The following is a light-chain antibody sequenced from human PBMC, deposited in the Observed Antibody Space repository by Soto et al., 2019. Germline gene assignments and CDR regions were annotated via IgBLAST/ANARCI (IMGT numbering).Light chain of an antibody. J-gene: IGKJ4*01. Sequence: EIVMTQSPAPLSVSPGESATLSCRASQSVSSTLAWYQQKPGQAPRLLIYGASTRATGIPARFSGSGSGTEFTLTISSLQSEDVAVYYCQQYNNWPPLTFGGGTKVEIK. V-gene: IGKV3-15*01. CDR2: GAS. CDR1: QSVSST. CDR3: QQYNNWPPLT.